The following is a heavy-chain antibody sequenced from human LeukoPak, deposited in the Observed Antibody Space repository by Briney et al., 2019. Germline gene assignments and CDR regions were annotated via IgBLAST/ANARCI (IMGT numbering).Heavy chain of an antibody. J-gene: IGHJ4*02. CDR3: ATVVWDY. Sequence: ASVKVSCMVSGYTLTELSMHWVRQAPGKGVEWMGGFDPEDGETIYAQKFQGSVTMAEDTYTETAYMERSSLRSEDTAVYYCATVVWDYWGQGTLVTVSS. D-gene: IGHD2-21*01. V-gene: IGHV1-24*01. CDR2: FDPEDGET. CDR1: GYTLTELS.